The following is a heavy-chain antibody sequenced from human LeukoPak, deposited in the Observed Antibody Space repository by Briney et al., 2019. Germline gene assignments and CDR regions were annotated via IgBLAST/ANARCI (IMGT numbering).Heavy chain of an antibody. V-gene: IGHV3-30*04. CDR3: ARVPGFI. CDR1: GFTFSSYA. CDR2: ISYDGSNK. Sequence: GGSLRLSCAASGFTFSSYAMHWVRQAPGKGLEWVAVISYDGSNKYYADSVKGRFTISRDNAKNSLYLQMSSPRAEDTAVYYCARVPGFIWGQGTLVTVSS. D-gene: IGHD3-10*01. J-gene: IGHJ4*02.